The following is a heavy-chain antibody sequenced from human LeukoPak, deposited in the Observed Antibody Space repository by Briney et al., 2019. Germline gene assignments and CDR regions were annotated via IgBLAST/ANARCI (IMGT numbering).Heavy chain of an antibody. Sequence: SETLSLTCTVSGGSITSYHYSWIRQPPGKGLEWIGYIYYSGSTNYNPSLKSRVTISVDTSKNQFSLKLSSVTAADTAVYYCARTYYFGSGSYHFDYWGQGTLVTVSS. D-gene: IGHD3-10*01. CDR2: IYYSGST. CDR1: GGSITSYH. V-gene: IGHV4-59*08. J-gene: IGHJ4*02. CDR3: ARTYYFGSGSYHFDY.